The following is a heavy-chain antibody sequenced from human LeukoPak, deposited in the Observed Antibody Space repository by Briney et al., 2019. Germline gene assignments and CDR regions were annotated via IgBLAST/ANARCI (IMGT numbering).Heavy chain of an antibody. CDR2: MRSDGSHE. Sequence: PGGSLRVSCATSGFTFSSNGVHWARQAPGKGLEWVAFMRSDGSHEEYAESVKGRFAISRDNFKNTVHLQMNRLRFEDTAVYYCAKAFGSGSYIIDHWGRGTLVTVSS. V-gene: IGHV3-30*02. D-gene: IGHD3-10*01. CDR3: AKAFGSGSYIIDH. CDR1: GFTFSSNG. J-gene: IGHJ4*02.